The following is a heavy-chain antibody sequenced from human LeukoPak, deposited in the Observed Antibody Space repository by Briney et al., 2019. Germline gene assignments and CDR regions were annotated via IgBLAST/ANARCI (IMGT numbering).Heavy chain of an antibody. CDR1: GDSISRGDYY. CDR2: NPSSGST. D-gene: IGHD2-2*01. CDR3: ARDIVVVPAARSYAFDI. Sequence: SETLSLTCTVSGDSISRGDYYGSWSRQPAGKGLEWIGRNPSSGSTNYNPSLKSRVTISVDTSKNQFSLDLSSVTAADTAVYYCARDIVVVPAARSYAFDIWGQGTVVTVSS. J-gene: IGHJ3*02. V-gene: IGHV4-61*02.